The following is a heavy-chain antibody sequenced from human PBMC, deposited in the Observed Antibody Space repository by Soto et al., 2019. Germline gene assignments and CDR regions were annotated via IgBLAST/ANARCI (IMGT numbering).Heavy chain of an antibody. CDR2: IYYSGST. J-gene: IGHJ4*02. CDR1: GGSLSSYY. CDR3: ARLAWDYDILNGYYDY. Sequence: SETLSLTCTVSGGSLSSYYWSWIRQPPGKGLEWIGYIYYSGSTNYNPSLKSRVTISVDTSKNQFSLKLSSVTAADTAVYYCARLAWDYDILNGYYDYWGQGTLVTVSS. V-gene: IGHV4-59*08. D-gene: IGHD3-9*01.